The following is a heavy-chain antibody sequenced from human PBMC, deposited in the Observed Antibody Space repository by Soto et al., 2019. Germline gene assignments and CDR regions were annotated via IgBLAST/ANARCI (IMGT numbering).Heavy chain of an antibody. CDR1: GYTFTDYF. CDR3: ARVGLPYYDSSGYFPRVSFDP. V-gene: IGHV1-69*06. D-gene: IGHD3-22*01. CDR2: IIPIFGTA. Sequence: ASVKVSCKASGYTFTDYFMHWVLQGPGEGLEWMGWIIPIFGTANYAQKFQGRVTITADKSTSTAYMELSSLRSEDTAVYYCARVGLPYYDSSGYFPRVSFDPWGQGTLVTVSS. J-gene: IGHJ5*02.